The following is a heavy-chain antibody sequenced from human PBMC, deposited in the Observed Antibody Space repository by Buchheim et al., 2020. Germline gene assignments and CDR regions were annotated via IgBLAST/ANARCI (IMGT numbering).Heavy chain of an antibody. D-gene: IGHD3-10*01. Sequence: EAQLVESGGGLAQPGGSLRLSCAASGFTFSSDWMHWVRQAPGKGPVWVSRINSDGSSTSYADSVKGRVTIFRDNDRNTLYLQMHSLRAEDTAVYYCARGSYYFLDWGQGTL. J-gene: IGHJ4*02. V-gene: IGHV3-74*01. CDR1: GFTFSSDW. CDR2: INSDGSST. CDR3: ARGSYYFLD.